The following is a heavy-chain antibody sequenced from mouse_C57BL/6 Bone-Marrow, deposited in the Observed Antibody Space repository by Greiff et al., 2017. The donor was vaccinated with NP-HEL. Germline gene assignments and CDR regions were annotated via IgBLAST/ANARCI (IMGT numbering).Heavy chain of an antibody. Sequence: EVQLVESGGGLVQPGGSLKLSCAASGFTFSDYYMYWVRQTPEKRLEWVAYISNGGGSTYYPDTVKGRFTISRDNAKNTLYLQMSRLKSEDTAMYYCARHDDGYYYAMDYWGQGTSVTVSS. CDR3: ARHDDGYYYAMDY. V-gene: IGHV5-12*01. CDR2: ISNGGGST. CDR1: GFTFSDYY. J-gene: IGHJ4*01. D-gene: IGHD2-3*01.